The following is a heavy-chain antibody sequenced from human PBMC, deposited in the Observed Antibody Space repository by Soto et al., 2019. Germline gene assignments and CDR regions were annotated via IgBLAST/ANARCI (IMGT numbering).Heavy chain of an antibody. CDR1: GGSISSSSYY. Sequence: SETLSLTCTVYGGSISSSSYYWGWIRQPPGKGLEWIGSIYYSGSTYYNPSLKSRVTISVDTSKNQFSLKLSSVTAADTAVYYCARHPGEYTVGLPDYYYYMDVWGKGTTVT. CDR3: ARHPGEYTVGLPDYYYYMDV. D-gene: IGHD3-10*01. V-gene: IGHV4-39*01. J-gene: IGHJ6*03. CDR2: IYYSGST.